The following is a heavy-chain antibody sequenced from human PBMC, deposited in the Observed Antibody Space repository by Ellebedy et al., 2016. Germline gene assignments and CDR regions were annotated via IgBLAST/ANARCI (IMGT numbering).Heavy chain of an antibody. CDR1: GFIFSDYA. J-gene: IGHJ4*02. Sequence: GGSLRLXXAASGFIFSDYAMSWVRQAPGKGLEWVSAIGSKNDSPFYTDSVKGRFTISKDNSRNTVYLQMNSLRAEDTAVYYCAKLARQLDYWGQGTLVTVSS. CDR3: AKLARQLDY. V-gene: IGHV3-23*01. CDR2: IGSKNDSP.